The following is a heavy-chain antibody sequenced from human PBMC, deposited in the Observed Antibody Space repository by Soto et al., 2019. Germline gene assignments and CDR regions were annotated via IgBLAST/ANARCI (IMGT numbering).Heavy chain of an antibody. CDR2: ISYDGSNK. CDR3: AKVDPQDIVVFHGAFDI. D-gene: IGHD2-2*01. CDR1: GFTFSSYG. Sequence: QVQLVESGGGVVQPGRSLRLSCAASGFTFSSYGMHWVRQAPGKGLEWVAVISYDGSNKYYADSVKGRFTISRDNSKNTLYLQMNSLRAEDTAVYYCAKVDPQDIVVFHGAFDIWGQGTMVTVSS. V-gene: IGHV3-30*18. J-gene: IGHJ3*02.